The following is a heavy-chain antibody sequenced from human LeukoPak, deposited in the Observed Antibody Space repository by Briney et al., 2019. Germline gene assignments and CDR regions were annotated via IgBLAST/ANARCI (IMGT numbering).Heavy chain of an antibody. CDR1: GYTFAAHY. V-gene: IGHV1-2*02. CDR2: INPNSGGT. CDR3: ARGGVTMIVVVRPIDI. J-gene: IGHJ3*02. D-gene: IGHD3-22*01. Sequence: ASVKVSCKASGYTFAAHYIHWVRHAPGQGLEWMGWINPNSGGTNYAQKFQGRVTMTRDTSISTAYMELSRLRSDDTAVYYCARGGVTMIVVVRPIDIWGQGTMVTVSS.